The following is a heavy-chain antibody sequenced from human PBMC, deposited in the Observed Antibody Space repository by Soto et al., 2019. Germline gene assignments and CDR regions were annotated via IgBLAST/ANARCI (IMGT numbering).Heavy chain of an antibody. CDR2: IYGGGTT. Sequence: EVQLVESGGGLIQPGGSLRLSCAASGFAVSSKYMTWVRQAPGKGLEWVSVIYGGGTTYYADSVKGRFTISRDTSKNTLYLQMNSLRDEDTAVYYCVQTTGWPGFDVWGQGTLVTVSS. V-gene: IGHV3-53*01. D-gene: IGHD6-19*01. CDR1: GFAVSSKY. J-gene: IGHJ4*02. CDR3: VQTTGWPGFDV.